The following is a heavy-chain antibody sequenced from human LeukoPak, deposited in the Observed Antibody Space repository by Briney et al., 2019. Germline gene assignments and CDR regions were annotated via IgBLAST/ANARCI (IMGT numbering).Heavy chain of an antibody. D-gene: IGHD1-20*01. V-gene: IGHV4-61*02. CDR3: ARSGVITGWFDP. CDR1: GGSISSGSYY. Sequence: SETLSLTCTVSGGSISSGSYYWSWIRQPAGKGLEWIGRIYTSGSTNYNPSLKSRVTISVDTSKNQFSLKLSSVTAADTAVYYCARSGVITGWFDPWGQGSLVTVSS. J-gene: IGHJ5*02. CDR2: IYTSGST.